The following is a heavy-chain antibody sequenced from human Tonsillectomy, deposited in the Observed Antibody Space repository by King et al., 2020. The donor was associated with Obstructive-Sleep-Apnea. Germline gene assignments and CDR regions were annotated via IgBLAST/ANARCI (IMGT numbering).Heavy chain of an antibody. CDR2: IKHDESQI. J-gene: IGHJ4*02. CDR1: GFTFSSYW. Sequence: VQLVESGGGLVQPGGSLRLSCAASGFTFSSYWMSWVRQAPGKGLEWVANIKHDESQIYYVDSVKGRFTISRDNAKNSVYLQMTSLRAEDTAVYYCARESSDGSSFDYWGQGTLVTVSS. V-gene: IGHV3-7*03. CDR3: ARESSDGSSFDY. D-gene: IGHD5-24*01.